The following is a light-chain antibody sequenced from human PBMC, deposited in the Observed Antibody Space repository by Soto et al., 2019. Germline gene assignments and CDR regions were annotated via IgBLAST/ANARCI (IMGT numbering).Light chain of an antibody. CDR1: QDITNY. J-gene: IGKJ2*01. CDR2: GAS. Sequence: DSQMTQSPSSLSASVGDRVTITCRASQDITNYLNWSRQIPGKAPALLIYGASNLETGVPSRLIGSGSGTHFTFTISSLQPEDIATYYCQLYNNLPPDTFGQGTKLEI. V-gene: IGKV1-33*01. CDR3: QLYNNLPPDT.